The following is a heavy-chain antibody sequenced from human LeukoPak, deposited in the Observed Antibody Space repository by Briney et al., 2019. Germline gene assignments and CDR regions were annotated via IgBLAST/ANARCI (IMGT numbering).Heavy chain of an antibody. J-gene: IGHJ4*02. D-gene: IGHD6-19*01. CDR3: ARDGRDNSGWSPGAY. CDR2: IDWNSNGI. V-gene: IGHV3-9*01. Sequence: GGSLRLSCAASGFIFGDYAMHWVRQAPGKGLEWVSGIDWNSNGIGYGDSVKGRFTISRDNAKNSLYLQMNSLRPEDTALYYCARDGRDNSGWSPGAYWGQGTLVTVSS. CDR1: GFIFGDYA.